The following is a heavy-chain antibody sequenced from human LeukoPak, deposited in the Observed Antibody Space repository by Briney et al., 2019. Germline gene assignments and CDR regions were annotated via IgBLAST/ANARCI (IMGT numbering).Heavy chain of an antibody. CDR3: ARGSAFDP. CDR2: INHSGST. Sequence: PSETLSLTCAVYGGSFSGYYWSWIRQPPGKGLEWIGEINHSGSTNYNPSLKSRVTISVDTSKNQFSLKLSSVTAADTAVYYCARGSAFDPWGQGTLVTVSS. V-gene: IGHV4-34*01. D-gene: IGHD3-3*01. CDR1: GGSFSGYY. J-gene: IGHJ5*02.